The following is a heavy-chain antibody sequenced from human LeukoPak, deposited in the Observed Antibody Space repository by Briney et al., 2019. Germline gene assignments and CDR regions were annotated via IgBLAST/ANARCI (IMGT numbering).Heavy chain of an antibody. CDR3: AKDRYYGEYYFDY. V-gene: IGHV3-23*01. J-gene: IGHJ4*02. Sequence: PGGSLRLSCAASGFTFSSYAMSWVRQAPGKGLEWVSAISGSGGSTYYAGSVKGRFTISRDNSKNTLYLQMNSLRAEDTAVYYCAKDRYYGEYYFDYWGQGTLVTVSS. CDR1: GFTFSSYA. D-gene: IGHD3-10*01. CDR2: ISGSGGST.